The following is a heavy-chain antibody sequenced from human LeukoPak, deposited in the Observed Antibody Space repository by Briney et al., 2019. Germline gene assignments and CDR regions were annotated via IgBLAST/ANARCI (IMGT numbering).Heavy chain of an antibody. CDR3: ARRLHYDFWSGYSDYYYYMDV. CDR2: IYPGDSDT. CDR1: GYTFTSYW. Sequence: GESLKISCKGSGYTFTSYWIGWVRQMPGKGLEWMGIIYPGDSDTRYSPSFQGQVTISADKSISTAYLQWSSLKASDTAMYYCARRLHYDFWSGYSDYYYYMDVWGKGITVTVSS. V-gene: IGHV5-51*01. D-gene: IGHD3-3*01. J-gene: IGHJ6*03.